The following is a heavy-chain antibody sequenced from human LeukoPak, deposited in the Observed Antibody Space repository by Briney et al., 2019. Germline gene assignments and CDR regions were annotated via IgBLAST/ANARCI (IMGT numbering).Heavy chain of an antibody. CDR2: ISYDGSNK. D-gene: IGHD3-22*01. CDR1: GFTFSSYG. V-gene: IGHV3-30*03. Sequence: GGSLRLSCAASGFTFSSYGMHWFRQAPGKGLEWVAVISYDGSNKYYADSVKGRFTISGDNSKNTLYLQMNSLRAEDTAVYYCARGPFYDSSGYPSRWGQGTLVTVSS. CDR3: ARGPFYDSSGYPSR. J-gene: IGHJ4*02.